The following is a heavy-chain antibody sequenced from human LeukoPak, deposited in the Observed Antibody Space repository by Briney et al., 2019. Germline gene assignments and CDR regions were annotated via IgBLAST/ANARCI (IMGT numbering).Heavy chain of an antibody. CDR3: ARQGYCGGDCYSRFDY. V-gene: IGHV5-51*01. CDR2: IYPGDSDT. CDR1: GYSFTSYW. J-gene: IGHJ4*02. Sequence: ESLKISCKGSGYSFTSYWIAWVRQMPGKGLEWMGIIYPGDSDTRYSPSFQGQVTISAAKSISTAYLQWSSLKASDTAMYYCARQGYCGGDCYSRFDYWGQGTLVTVSS. D-gene: IGHD2-21*02.